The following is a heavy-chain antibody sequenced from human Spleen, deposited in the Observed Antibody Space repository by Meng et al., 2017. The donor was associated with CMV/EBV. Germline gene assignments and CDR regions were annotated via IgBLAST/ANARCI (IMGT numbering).Heavy chain of an antibody. V-gene: IGHV3-21*05. CDR1: GFTFSTYW. CDR3: ASTTYYYDSSGYLV. CDR2: ISGSGSDT. Sequence: GESLKISCAASGFTFSTYWMSWVRQAPGKGLEWVSYISGSGSDTYYADSVKGRFTVSRDNAKNSLYLQMSSLRVEDTAVYYCASTTYYYDSSGYLVWGQGTLVTVSS. J-gene: IGHJ4*02. D-gene: IGHD3-22*01.